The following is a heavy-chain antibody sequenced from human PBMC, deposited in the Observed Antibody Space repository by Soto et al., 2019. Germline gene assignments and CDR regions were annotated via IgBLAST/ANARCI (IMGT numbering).Heavy chain of an antibody. J-gene: IGHJ6*02. CDR3: ARWCSLSSGYYYGMDV. Sequence: GGSLRLSCEASGFTFDNYWMTWVRQAPGKGLEWVAHIKQDGSEKYYVDSVKGRFTISRDNAKNSLSLQMSSLRAEDTAVYYCARWCSLSSGYYYGMDVWGQGTTVTVSS. D-gene: IGHD2-21*01. CDR1: GFTFDNYW. CDR2: IKQDGSEK. V-gene: IGHV3-7*05.